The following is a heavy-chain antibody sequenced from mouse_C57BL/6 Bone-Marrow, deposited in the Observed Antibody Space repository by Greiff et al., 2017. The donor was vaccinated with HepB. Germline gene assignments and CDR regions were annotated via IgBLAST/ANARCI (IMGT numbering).Heavy chain of an antibody. D-gene: IGHD1-1*01. CDR2: ISSGGDYI. CDR1: GFTFSSYA. Sequence: DVKLQESGEGLVKPGGSLKLSCAASGFTFSSYAMSWVRQTPEKRLEWVAYISSGGDYIYYADTVKGRFTISRDNARNTLYLQMSSLKSEDTAMYYCTRVDYYGSSTFAYWGQGTLVTVSA. CDR3: TRVDYYGSSTFAY. V-gene: IGHV5-9-1*02. J-gene: IGHJ3*01.